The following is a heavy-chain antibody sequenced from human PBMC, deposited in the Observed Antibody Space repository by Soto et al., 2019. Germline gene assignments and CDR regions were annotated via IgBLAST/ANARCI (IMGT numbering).Heavy chain of an antibody. Sequence: QVQLVESGGGVVQPGRSLRLSCAASGFTFSSYGMHWVRQAPGKGLEWVAVIWYDRSNKYYADSVKGRFTISRDNSKNTLYLQMNSLRAEDTAVYYCARDRVGSPVGGGGMDVWGQGTTVTVSS. J-gene: IGHJ6*02. V-gene: IGHV3-33*01. CDR3: ARDRVGSPVGGGGMDV. D-gene: IGHD3-3*01. CDR2: IWYDRSNK. CDR1: GFTFSSYG.